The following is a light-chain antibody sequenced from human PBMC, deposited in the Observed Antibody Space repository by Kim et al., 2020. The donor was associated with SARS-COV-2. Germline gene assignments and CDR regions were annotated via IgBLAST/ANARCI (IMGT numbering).Light chain of an antibody. V-gene: IGKV3-20*01. Sequence: LSPGERDTLPFRARQSVINNYLAWYPKKPGQGPRLLIYGASSRATGIPDTFSGSVTGTDFTLTISRLGPEDFAIYFCQQCGSTPWTFGQGT. J-gene: IGKJ2*02. CDR3: QQCGSTPWT. CDR1: QSVINNY. CDR2: GAS.